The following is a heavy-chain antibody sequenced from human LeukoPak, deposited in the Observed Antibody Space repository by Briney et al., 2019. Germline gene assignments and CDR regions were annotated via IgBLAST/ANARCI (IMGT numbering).Heavy chain of an antibody. V-gene: IGHV3-48*01. CDR2: ISSCSSTI. D-gene: IGHD3-10*01. CDR1: GFTFSSYS. Sequence: PGGSLRLSCAASGFTFSSYSMNWVRQAPGKGLEWDSYISSCSSTIYYADSVKGRFTISRDNAKNSLYLTINSLRPEDTAVHYCARAWFGELFCDYWGRGTLVTLSS. CDR3: ARAWFGELFCDY. J-gene: IGHJ4*02.